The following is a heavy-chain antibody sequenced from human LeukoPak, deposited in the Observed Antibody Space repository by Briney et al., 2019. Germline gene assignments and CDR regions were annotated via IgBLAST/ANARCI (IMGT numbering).Heavy chain of an antibody. CDR1: GFTFSTYG. D-gene: IGHD2-15*01. V-gene: IGHV3-23*01. J-gene: IGHJ5*02. CDR3: AKHTHNHGGFFDP. CDR2: ISDSGGST. Sequence: GGSLRLSCAASGFTFSTYGMTWVRQAPGKGLEWVSSISDSGGSTQSADSVKGRFTISRDNSKNTLYLQMNSLRAEDTAEYYCAKHTHNHGGFFDPWGQGTLVAVSS.